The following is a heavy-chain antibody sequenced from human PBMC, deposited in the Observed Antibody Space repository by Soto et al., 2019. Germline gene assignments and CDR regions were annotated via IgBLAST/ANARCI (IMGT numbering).Heavy chain of an antibody. CDR1: GFTFSTYA. V-gene: IGHV3-23*01. CDR3: AKDVVSGYDYFYYYGMDV. J-gene: IGHJ6*01. Sequence: PGGSLRLSCAASGFTFSTYAMSWVRQAPGKGLEWVSAISGSGDSTYYADSVKGRFTTSRDNSKNTLSLQMNSLRADDTAVYYPAKDVVSGYDYFYYYGMDVWGQGTTVTVSS. CDR2: ISGSGDST. D-gene: IGHD5-12*01.